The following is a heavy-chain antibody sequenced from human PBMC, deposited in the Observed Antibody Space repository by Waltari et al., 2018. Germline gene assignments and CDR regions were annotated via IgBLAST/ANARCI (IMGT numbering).Heavy chain of an antibody. D-gene: IGHD4-4*01. Sequence: EVQLVESGGGLVQPGGSLRLSCAASGFTFSSYSMNWVRQAPGKGLEWVSYISSSSSTIYYADSVKGRFTISRDNAKNSLYLQMNSLRAEDTAVYYCARSDYSNYVREFVNWGQGTLVIVSS. CDR2: ISSSSSTI. J-gene: IGHJ4*02. V-gene: IGHV3-48*01. CDR1: GFTFSSYS. CDR3: ARSDYSNYVREFVN.